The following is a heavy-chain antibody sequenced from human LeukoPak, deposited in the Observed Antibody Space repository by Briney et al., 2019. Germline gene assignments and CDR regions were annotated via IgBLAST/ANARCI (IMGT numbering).Heavy chain of an antibody. V-gene: IGHV3-7*01. CDR2: IKDDGSEK. J-gene: IGHJ3*02. CDR3: ARLLGYCSGGSCYTTDDAFDI. D-gene: IGHD2-15*01. Sequence: GGSLRLSSVASGFTFSSYWMSLIRQAPGKGLNWVANIKDDGSEKYYLYSVKGRFTISRDNAKNSMDLQMNSLRAEDTAVYYCARLLGYCSGGSCYTTDDAFDIWGQGTIVTVSS. CDR1: GFTFSSYW.